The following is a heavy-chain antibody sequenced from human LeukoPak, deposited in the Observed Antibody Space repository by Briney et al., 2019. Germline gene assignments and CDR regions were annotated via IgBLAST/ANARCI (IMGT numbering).Heavy chain of an antibody. CDR2: IEPAGSAT. CDR3: GRFGYVSAVDI. D-gene: IGHD2-15*01. V-gene: IGHV3-7*01. J-gene: IGHJ4*02. CDR1: GFAFSSYW. Sequence: GGSLRLSCGASGFAFSSYWMTWLRQAPGKGLEFVANIEPAGSATYYADSVKGRFTISRDNTKNLLYLQMNSLTAEDSAVYHCGRFGYVSAVDIWGQGALVTVSS.